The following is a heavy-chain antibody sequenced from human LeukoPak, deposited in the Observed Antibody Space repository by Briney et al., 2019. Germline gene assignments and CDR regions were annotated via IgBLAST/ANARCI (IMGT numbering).Heavy chain of an antibody. CDR2: ISSSSSTI. Sequence: GGSLRLSCAASGFTFSSYEMNWVRQAPGKGLEWVSYISSSSSTIYYADSVKGRFTISRDNAKNSLYLQMNSLRAEDTAVYYCARDPYGDYSNFDYWGQGTLVTVSS. CDR3: ARDPYGDYSNFDY. J-gene: IGHJ4*02. V-gene: IGHV3-48*01. CDR1: GFTFSSYE. D-gene: IGHD4-17*01.